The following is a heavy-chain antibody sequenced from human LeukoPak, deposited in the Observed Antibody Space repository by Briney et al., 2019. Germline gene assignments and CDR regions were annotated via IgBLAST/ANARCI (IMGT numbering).Heavy chain of an antibody. J-gene: IGHJ4*02. CDR1: GFTFSTYG. V-gene: IGHV3-33*01. CDR2: IWYDGSDK. CDR3: TRGGSSSGLGDN. Sequence: PGRSLRLSCVASGFTFSTYGMHWVRQAPGKGLEWVAVIWYDGSDKYYADSVKGRFTISRDNSKNTLYLQMNSLRVEDTAVYYCTRGGSSSGLGDNWGQGTLVTVSS. D-gene: IGHD6-6*01.